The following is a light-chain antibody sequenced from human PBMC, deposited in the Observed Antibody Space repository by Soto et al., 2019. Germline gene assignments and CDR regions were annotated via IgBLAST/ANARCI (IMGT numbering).Light chain of an antibody. J-gene: IGKJ5*01. CDR3: SPRSNWPPFT. Sequence: TQSPAAMPVYTGEGATPSCSAIQSVSSNRAWCQQKPGQAPRLPIYGASYLAPHFPARFSGSGSVTDFTLTISSLEPEEFAVYYWSPRSNWPPFTFCQGTRLET. V-gene: IGKV3-11*01. CDR1: QSVSSN. CDR2: GAS.